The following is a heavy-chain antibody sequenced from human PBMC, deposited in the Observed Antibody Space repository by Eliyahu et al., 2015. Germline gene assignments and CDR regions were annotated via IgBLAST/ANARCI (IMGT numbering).Heavy chain of an antibody. CDR2: IDPSDSYT. D-gene: IGHD3-22*01. CDR3: ARSKSSGYSSPFDY. J-gene: IGHJ4*02. Sequence: EVQLVQSGXEVKXPXESXSISCXGSEYSFXTYWISWVRQMPGKGLEWMGRIDPSDSYTNYNPSFQGHVTISADKSISTAYLQWSSLKASDTAIYYCARSKSSGYSSPFDYWGQGTLVTVSS. V-gene: IGHV5-10-1*03. CDR1: EYSFXTYW.